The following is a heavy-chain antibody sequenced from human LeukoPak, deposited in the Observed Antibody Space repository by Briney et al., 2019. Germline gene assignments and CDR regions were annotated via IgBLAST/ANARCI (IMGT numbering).Heavy chain of an antibody. J-gene: IGHJ4*02. CDR2: ISSSTSYI. D-gene: IGHD1-26*01. V-gene: IGHV3-21*01. CDR3: AREVGASTFYFDY. Sequence: GGSLRLSCAASGFTFSSYSMNWVRQAPGKGLEWVSSISSSTSYIYYADSVKGRFTISRGNAKNSLYLQMNSLRAEDTAVYYCAREVGASTFYFDYWGQGTLVTVSS. CDR1: GFTFSSYS.